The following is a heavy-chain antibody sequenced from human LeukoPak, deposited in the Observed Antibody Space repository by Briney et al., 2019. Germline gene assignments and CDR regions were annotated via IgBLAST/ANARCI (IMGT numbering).Heavy chain of an antibody. CDR3: ARQERFGETHWFDP. CDR2: IDPSDSYT. CDR1: GYSFTSYW. V-gene: IGHV5-10-1*01. Sequence: GESRRISCKGSGYSFTSYWISWVRQVPGKGLEWMGRIDPSDSYTNYSPYFQGHFTISADKSISTAYLQWSSLKASDTAMYYCARQERFGETHWFDPWGQGTLVTVSS. J-gene: IGHJ5*02. D-gene: IGHD3-10*01.